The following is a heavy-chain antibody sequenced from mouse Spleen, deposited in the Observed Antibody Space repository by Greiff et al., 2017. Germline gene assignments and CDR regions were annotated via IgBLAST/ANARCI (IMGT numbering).Heavy chain of an antibody. CDR3: ARSNDGSHYFDY. Sequence: QVQLQQPGAELVKPGASVKLSCKASGYTFTSYWMQWVKQRPGQGLEWIGEIDPSDSYTNYNQKFKGKATLTVDTSSSTAYMQLSSLTSEDSAVYYCARSNDGSHYFDYWGQGTTLTVSS. J-gene: IGHJ2*01. CDR2: IDPSDSYT. D-gene: IGHD2-3*01. V-gene: IGHV1-50*01. CDR1: GYTFTSYW.